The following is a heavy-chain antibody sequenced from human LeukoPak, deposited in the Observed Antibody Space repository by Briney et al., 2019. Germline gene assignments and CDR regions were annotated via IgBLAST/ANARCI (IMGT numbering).Heavy chain of an antibody. V-gene: IGHV3-21*01. CDR2: ISSSSSYI. CDR1: GFTFSSYS. CDR3: ASGYYDSSGFDY. J-gene: IGHJ4*02. D-gene: IGHD3-22*01. Sequence: KPGGSLRLSCAASGFTFSSYSMNWVRQAPGKGLEWVSSISSSSSYIYYADSVKGRFTISRDNSKNTLYLQMNSLRAEDTAVYYCASGYYDSSGFDYWGQGTLVTVSS.